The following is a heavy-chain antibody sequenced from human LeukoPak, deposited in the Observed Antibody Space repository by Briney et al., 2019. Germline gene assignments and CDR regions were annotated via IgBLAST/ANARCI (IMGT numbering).Heavy chain of an antibody. V-gene: IGHV3-30*18. CDR2: ISYDGSNK. Sequence: PGRSLRLSCAASGFTFSSYGMHWVRQAPGKGLEWVAVISYDGSNKYYADSVKGRFTISRDNSKNTLYLQMNSLRAEDTAVYYCAKAGRGSTGGNYFDYWGQGTLVTVSS. CDR3: AKAGRGSTGGNYFDY. CDR1: GFTFSSYG. J-gene: IGHJ4*02. D-gene: IGHD3-16*01.